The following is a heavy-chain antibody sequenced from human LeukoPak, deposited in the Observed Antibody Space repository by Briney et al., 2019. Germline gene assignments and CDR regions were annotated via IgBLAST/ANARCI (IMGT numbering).Heavy chain of an antibody. V-gene: IGHV3-21*01. Sequence: GRSLRLSCTGSGFTFGDYAMTWVRQAPGKGLEWVSSITSSSSYIYYADSVKGRFTISRDNAKNSLYLQMNSLRAEDTAVYYCAREMLAAVAAQSWGQGTLVTVSS. D-gene: IGHD6-19*01. J-gene: IGHJ5*02. CDR2: ITSSSSYI. CDR3: AREMLAAVAAQS. CDR1: GFTFGDYA.